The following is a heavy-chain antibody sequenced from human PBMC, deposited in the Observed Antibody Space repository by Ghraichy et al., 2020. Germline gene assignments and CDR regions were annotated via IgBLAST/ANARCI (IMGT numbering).Heavy chain of an antibody. D-gene: IGHD2-15*01. CDR1: GYTFTDYY. Sequence: ASVKVSCKPPGYTFTDYYMHWVRQAPGQGLEWMGRINPNSGDTNYAQNFQGRVTMTRDTSTSTAYMELSGLTSDDTAVYYCARPDCSADACYSLQHWGQGTLVTVSS. V-gene: IGHV1-2*02. J-gene: IGHJ1*01. CDR2: INPNSGDT. CDR3: ARPDCSADACYSLQH.